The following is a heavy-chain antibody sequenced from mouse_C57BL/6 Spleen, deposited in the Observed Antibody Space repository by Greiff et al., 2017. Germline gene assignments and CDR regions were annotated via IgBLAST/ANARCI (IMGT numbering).Heavy chain of an antibody. CDR2: IYPGDGDT. CDR1: GYAFSSSW. Sequence: QVQLQQSGPELVKPGASVKISCKASGYAFSSSWMNWVKQRPGKGLEWIGRIYPGDGDTNYNGKFKGKATMTADKSSSTAYMPLSSLTSEDSAVYFCAVSTMIKNGYFDVWGTGTTVTVSS. V-gene: IGHV1-82*01. D-gene: IGHD2-4*01. J-gene: IGHJ1*03. CDR3: AVSTMIKNGYFDV.